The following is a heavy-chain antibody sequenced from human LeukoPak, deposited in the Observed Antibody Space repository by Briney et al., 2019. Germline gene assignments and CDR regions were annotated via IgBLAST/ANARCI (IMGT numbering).Heavy chain of an antibody. CDR3: ARLRYSSSWSTFDY. J-gene: IGHJ4*02. D-gene: IGHD6-13*01. CDR2: IYYSGST. CDR1: GDSITSSSYY. V-gene: IGHV4-39*01. Sequence: PSETLSHTCAVSGDSITSSSYYWGWIRQPPGKGLEWIGRIYYSGSTYYNPSLKSRVTISVGTSKNQFSLNLSSVTAADTAVYYCARLRYSSSWSTFDYWGQGTLVTVSS.